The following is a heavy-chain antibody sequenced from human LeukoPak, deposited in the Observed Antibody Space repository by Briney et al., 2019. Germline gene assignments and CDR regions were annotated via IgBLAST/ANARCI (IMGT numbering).Heavy chain of an antibody. Sequence: PGGSLRLSCAASGFTSSSYGMHWVRQAPGKGLEWVAVIWYDGSNKYYADSVKGRFTISRDNSKNTLYLQMNSLRAEDTAVYYCARGSVDGYRGGIDYWGQGTLVTVSS. CDR2: IWYDGSNK. CDR1: GFTSSSYG. D-gene: IGHD5-24*01. CDR3: ARGSVDGYRGGIDY. V-gene: IGHV3-33*01. J-gene: IGHJ4*02.